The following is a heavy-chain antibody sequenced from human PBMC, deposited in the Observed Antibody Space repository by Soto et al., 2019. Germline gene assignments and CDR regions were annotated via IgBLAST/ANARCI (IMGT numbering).Heavy chain of an antibody. CDR1: GGSISSSSYY. CDR2: IYYSGST. CDR3: ARRLPYCDFWSGFGHHDAFDI. J-gene: IGHJ3*02. Sequence: QLQLQESGPGLVKPSETLSLTCTVSGGSISSSSYYWGWIRQPPGKGLEWIGSIYYSGSTYYNPSLKCRVTISVDTSKSQFSLKLSAVTAADTAVYYCARRLPYCDFWSGFGHHDAFDIWGQGTMVTVSS. D-gene: IGHD3-3*01. V-gene: IGHV4-39*01.